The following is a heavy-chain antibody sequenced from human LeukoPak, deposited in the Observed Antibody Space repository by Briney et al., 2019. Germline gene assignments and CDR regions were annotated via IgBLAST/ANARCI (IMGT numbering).Heavy chain of an antibody. Sequence: PGGSLRLSCAASGFTFGGYSMSWVRQAPGEGMEWVANIKHDGSGRFYVDSVKGRFTISKDNAENSMYLQMNSLSAEDTAVYYCGRVISGAIDYWGQGTLVTVSS. D-gene: IGHD2-15*01. V-gene: IGHV3-7*01. CDR3: GRVISGAIDY. J-gene: IGHJ4*02. CDR2: IKHDGSGR. CDR1: GFTFGGYS.